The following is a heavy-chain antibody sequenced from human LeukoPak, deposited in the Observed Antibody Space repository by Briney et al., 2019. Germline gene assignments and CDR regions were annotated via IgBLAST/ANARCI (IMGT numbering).Heavy chain of an antibody. CDR1: GFTFSTYP. CDR3: ARDRVEITVAGTVDY. V-gene: IGHV3-30-3*01. CDR2: ISYDGSNE. J-gene: IGHJ4*02. D-gene: IGHD6-19*01. Sequence: GRSLRLPCAASGFTFSTYPMHWVRQAPGKGLEWVAVISYDGSNEYYADSVKGRFTISRDNSKNTVYLQMNSLRAEDTAVYYCARDRVEITVAGTVDYWGQGTLVTVSS.